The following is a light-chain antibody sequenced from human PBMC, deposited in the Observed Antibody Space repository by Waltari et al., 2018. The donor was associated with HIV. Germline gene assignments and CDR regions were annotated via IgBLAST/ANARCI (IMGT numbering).Light chain of an antibody. CDR3: QVCDTSNDHPYV. CDR1: NIGSKG. V-gene: IGLV3-21*02. Sequence: SYVLTQPPSVSVAPGQTDSITCGGNNIGSKGVHWYQQKPGQAPVLVGYDDSARPSRIPERFTGSNSGNTATLTISTVEAGDEADYYCQVCDTSNDHPYVFGTGTKVTVL. J-gene: IGLJ1*01. CDR2: DDS.